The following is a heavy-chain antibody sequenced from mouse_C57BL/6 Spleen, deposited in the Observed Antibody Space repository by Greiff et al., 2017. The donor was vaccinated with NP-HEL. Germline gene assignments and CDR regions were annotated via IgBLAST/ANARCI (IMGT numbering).Heavy chain of an antibody. CDR1: GYAFSSYW. Sequence: VKLQESGAELVKPGASVKISCKASGYAFSSYWMNWVKQRPGKGLEWIGQIYPGDGDTNYNGKFKGKATLTADKSSSTAYMQLSSLTSEDSAVYFCARDDGRSWYFDVWGTGTTVTVSS. V-gene: IGHV1-80*01. CDR2: IYPGDGDT. D-gene: IGHD1-1*01. CDR3: ARDDGRSWYFDV. J-gene: IGHJ1*03.